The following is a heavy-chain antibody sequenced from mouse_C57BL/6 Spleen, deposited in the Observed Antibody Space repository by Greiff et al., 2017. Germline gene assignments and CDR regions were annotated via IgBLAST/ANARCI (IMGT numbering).Heavy chain of an antibody. CDR1: GYTFTSYW. Sequence: QVQLQQPGAELVKPGASVKLSCKASGYTFTSYWMQWVKQRPGQGLEWIGEIDPSDSYTNYTQKFKGKATLTVDTSSSTAYMQLSSLKSEDSAVYYCASGGLMDYGSSPDFAYWGQGTTLTVSS. J-gene: IGHJ2*01. V-gene: IGHV1-50*01. CDR2: IDPSDSYT. CDR3: ASGGLMDYGSSPDFAY. D-gene: IGHD1-1*01.